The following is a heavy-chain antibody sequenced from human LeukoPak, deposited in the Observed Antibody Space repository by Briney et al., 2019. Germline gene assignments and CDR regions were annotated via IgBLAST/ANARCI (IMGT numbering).Heavy chain of an antibody. Sequence: GGSLRLSCAPSGLTFSTYAMHWVRQAPGKGLEWVADISYEGSNEYYGDSVKGRFTISRDNSKNTLYLQMNSLRVEDTAVYYCARFDYADYLAFDYWGQGTLVTVSS. CDR2: ISYEGSNE. J-gene: IGHJ4*02. CDR3: ARFDYADYLAFDY. CDR1: GLTFSTYA. D-gene: IGHD4-17*01. V-gene: IGHV3-30*03.